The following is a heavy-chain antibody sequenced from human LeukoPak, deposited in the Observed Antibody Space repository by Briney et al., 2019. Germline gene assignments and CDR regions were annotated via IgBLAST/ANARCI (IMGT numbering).Heavy chain of an antibody. CDR1: GFTFSSYG. CDR3: AKDTDFWSGHYFDY. CDR2: IWYDGSNK. D-gene: IGHD3-3*01. Sequence: PGRSLRLSCAASGFTFSSYGMHWVRQAPGKGLEGVAVIWYDGSNKYYADSVKGRFTISRDNSKNTLYLQMDSLRAEDTAVYYCAKDTDFWSGHYFDYWGRGSLVTASS. J-gene: IGHJ4*02. V-gene: IGHV3-33*06.